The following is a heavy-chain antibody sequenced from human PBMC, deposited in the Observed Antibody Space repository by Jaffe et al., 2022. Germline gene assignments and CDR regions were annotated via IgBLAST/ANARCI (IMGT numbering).Heavy chain of an antibody. CDR2: IYSGGST. CDR3: ARAGIGYSSGPDAFDI. V-gene: IGHV3-53*04. D-gene: IGHD6-19*01. Sequence: EVQLVESGGGLVQPGGSLRLSCAASGFTVSSNYMSWVRQAPGKGLEWVSVIYSGGSTYYADSVKGRFTISRHNSKNTLYLQMNSLRAEDTAVYYCARAGIGYSSGPDAFDIWGQGTMVTVSS. CDR1: GFTVSSNY. J-gene: IGHJ3*02.